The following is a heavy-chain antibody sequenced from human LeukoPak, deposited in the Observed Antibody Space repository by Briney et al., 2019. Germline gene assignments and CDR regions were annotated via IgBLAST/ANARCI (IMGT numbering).Heavy chain of an antibody. V-gene: IGHV3-23*01. CDR1: GFTFSSYA. CDR2: ISGSGGST. CDR3: AKDSGAYYDILTSYYDSYYFDY. J-gene: IGHJ4*02. Sequence: GGSLRLSCAASGFTFSSYAMSWVRQAPGKGLEWVSAISGSGGSTYYADSVKGRFTISRDNSKNTLYLQMNSLRAEDTAVYYCAKDSGAYYDILTSYYDSYYFDYWGQGTLVTVSS. D-gene: IGHD3-9*01.